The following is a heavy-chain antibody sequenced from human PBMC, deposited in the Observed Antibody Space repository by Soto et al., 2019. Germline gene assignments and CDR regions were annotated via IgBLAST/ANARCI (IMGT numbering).Heavy chain of an antibody. CDR1: GFTFSSYW. CDR3: ARDVANYDFWSGYYKKGGYYFDY. V-gene: IGHV3-7*01. CDR2: IKQDGSEK. Sequence: GGSLRLSCAASGFTFSSYWMSWVRQAPGKGLEWVANIKQDGSEKYYVDSVKGRFTISRDNAKNSLYLQMNSLRAEDTAVYYCARDVANYDFWSGYYKKGGYYFDYWGQGTLVTVSS. J-gene: IGHJ4*02. D-gene: IGHD3-3*01.